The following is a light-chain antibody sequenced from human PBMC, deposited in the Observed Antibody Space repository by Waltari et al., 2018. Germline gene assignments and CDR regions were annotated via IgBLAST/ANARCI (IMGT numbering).Light chain of an antibody. CDR1: RGVRANF. CDR2: DAF. J-gene: IGKJ4*01. V-gene: IGKV3-20*01. Sequence: SARRGVRANFLAGVQQKPGQAPRLLIHDAFRRATGVPDRFSGSGSETDFTLNINRLEPDDFAVYFCQQYGSSVSFGGGTKLEIK. CDR3: QQYGSSVS.